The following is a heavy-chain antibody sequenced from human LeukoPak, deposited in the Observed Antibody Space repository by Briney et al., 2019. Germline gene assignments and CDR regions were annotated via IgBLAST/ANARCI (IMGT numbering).Heavy chain of an antibody. CDR2: INHSGST. CDR1: GGSFSGYY. Sequence: SETLSLTCAVYGGSFSGYYWSWIRQPPGKGLEWIGEINHSGSTNYNPSLKSRVTISVDTSKNQFSLKLSSVTAADTAVYYCASSLSSGYYYGYWGQGTLVTVSS. V-gene: IGHV4-34*01. D-gene: IGHD3-22*01. CDR3: ASSLSSGYYYGY. J-gene: IGHJ4*02.